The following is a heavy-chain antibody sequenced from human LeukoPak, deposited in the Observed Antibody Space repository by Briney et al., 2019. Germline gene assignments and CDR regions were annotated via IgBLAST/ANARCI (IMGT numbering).Heavy chain of an antibody. J-gene: IGHJ4*02. CDR2: ISWNGYST. V-gene: IGHV3-43*01. CDR1: GFSFAGYT. D-gene: IGHD1-26*01. CDR3: ARDSSGSLDY. Sequence: GGSLRLSCAASGFSFAGYTMHWVRQAPGKGLEWVSLISWNGYSTSHGDSVKGRFTISRDNNKDSLYLQMNSLRTEDTALYYCARDSSGSLDYWGQGTLVTVSS.